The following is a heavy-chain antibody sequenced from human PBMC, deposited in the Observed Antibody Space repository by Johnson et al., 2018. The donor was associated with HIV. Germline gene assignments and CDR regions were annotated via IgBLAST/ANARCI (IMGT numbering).Heavy chain of an antibody. Sequence: QVQLVESGGGLVQPGGSPRLSCAASGFTFSSYGMHWVRQAPCKGLEWVAFIRYDGSNKYYADSVKGRFTISRDNSKNTLYLQMHSLRAEDTAVYYCARLRGAFDIWGQGTMVTVSS. CDR1: GFTFSSYG. CDR2: IRYDGSNK. CDR3: ARLRGAFDI. V-gene: IGHV3-30*02. J-gene: IGHJ3*02.